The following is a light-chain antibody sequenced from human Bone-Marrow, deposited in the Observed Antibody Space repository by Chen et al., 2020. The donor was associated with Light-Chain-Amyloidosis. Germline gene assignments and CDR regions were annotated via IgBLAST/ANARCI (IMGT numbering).Light chain of an antibody. Sequence: QSALTQPPSASGSPGQPVTISCTGTNSDVGRYDYVSWYQQHPGKAPKFLMYEVIKRSSGVPERYSGSKSGNAASLTVSGLQAEDEADYYCCSYAGDSWVFGGGTKLTVL. CDR3: CSYAGDSWV. CDR1: NSDVGRYDY. J-gene: IGLJ3*02. V-gene: IGLV2-8*01. CDR2: EVI.